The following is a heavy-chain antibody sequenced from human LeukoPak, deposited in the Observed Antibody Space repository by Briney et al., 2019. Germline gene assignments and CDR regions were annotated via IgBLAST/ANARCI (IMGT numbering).Heavy chain of an antibody. CDR1: GFTFSSYA. J-gene: IGHJ4*02. D-gene: IGHD1-26*01. Sequence: GGSLRLSCAASGFTFSSYAMHWVRQAPGRGLEWVAAISHDESNKYYGDSVKGRFTISRDKSKNTLYLQMNSLRAEDTAVYYCARGSGSYWAPDYWGQGTLATVSS. CDR2: ISHDESNK. V-gene: IGHV3-30-3*01. CDR3: ARGSGSYWAPDY.